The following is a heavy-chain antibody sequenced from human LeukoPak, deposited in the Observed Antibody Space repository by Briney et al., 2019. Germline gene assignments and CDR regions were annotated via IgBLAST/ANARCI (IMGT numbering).Heavy chain of an antibody. CDR1: GASMSTYY. V-gene: IGHV4-59*01. D-gene: IGHD4-17*01. Sequence: SETLSLTCPVSGASMSTYYWGWVRQTPGKGLEFIAYISDTGSTNYNPSLKSRVTISVDTSKSLFSLRLTSATAADTAVYYCARDGDSGDFVGAFDVWGQGTLVTVSS. CDR3: ARDGDSGDFVGAFDV. J-gene: IGHJ3*01. CDR2: ISDTGST.